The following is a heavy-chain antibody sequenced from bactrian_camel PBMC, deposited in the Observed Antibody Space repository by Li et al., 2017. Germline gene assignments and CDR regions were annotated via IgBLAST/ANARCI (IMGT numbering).Heavy chain of an antibody. CDR2: LREDAST. Sequence: QVQLVESGGGSVQAGGSLTVSCVVAGDTYPWYCMGWFRQAPGKRREAVASLREDASTTYLDSVRGRFIISQGSARNTVHLQMNDLKPEDTAMYVCVAELRPDFVPAGRLDDSRGYNYWGQGTQVTVS. J-gene: IGHJ4*01. D-gene: IGHD6*01. CDR3: VAELRPDFVPAGRLDDSRGYNY. V-gene: IGHV3S53*01. CDR1: GDTYPWYC.